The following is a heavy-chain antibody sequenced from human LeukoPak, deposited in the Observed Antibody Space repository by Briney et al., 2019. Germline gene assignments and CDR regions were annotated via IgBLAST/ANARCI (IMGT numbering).Heavy chain of an antibody. CDR2: ISGNGDNT. CDR1: GLFFGAYG. V-gene: IGHV3-23*01. CDR3: ANVVYCADGGCAFDY. D-gene: IGHD2-8*01. Sequence: GSLRLSCAASGLFFGAYGMNWVRQAPGKGLEWVSTISGNGDNTYYADSVKGRFTIFRDNSRNTLYLQMNNLRAEDSAIYYCANVVYCADGGCAFDYWGQGTLVTVSA. J-gene: IGHJ4*02.